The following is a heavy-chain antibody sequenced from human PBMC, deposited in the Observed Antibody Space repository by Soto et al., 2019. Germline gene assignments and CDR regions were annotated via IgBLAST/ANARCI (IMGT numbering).Heavy chain of an antibody. J-gene: IGHJ4*02. D-gene: IGHD6-13*01. Sequence: QVQLVESGGGVVQPGRSLTLSCAASGFTFSSYGMHWVRQAPGKGLEWVALIWYDGSIKYYGDSVKGRFTISRDNSKNTRYLQMNSRGAEDTAVYYCGREGEEAERYRSSWFIYWGQGTLVTVSS. CDR2: IWYDGSIK. V-gene: IGHV3-33*01. CDR3: GREGEEAERYRSSWFIY. CDR1: GFTFSSYG.